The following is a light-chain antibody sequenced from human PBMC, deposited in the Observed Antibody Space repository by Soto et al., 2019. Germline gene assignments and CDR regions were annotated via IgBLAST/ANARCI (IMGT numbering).Light chain of an antibody. CDR3: LLYYGGAQLV. J-gene: IGLJ2*01. Sequence: QTVVTQEPSVTVSPGGTVTLTCASNTGAVTSDHHPNWFQQKPGQAPRALIYSTTNKYSWTPARFSGSLLGGKAALTLSGVQPEDEAEYYCLLYYGGAQLVFGGGTKLTVL. V-gene: IGLV7-43*01. CDR2: STT. CDR1: TGAVTSDHH.